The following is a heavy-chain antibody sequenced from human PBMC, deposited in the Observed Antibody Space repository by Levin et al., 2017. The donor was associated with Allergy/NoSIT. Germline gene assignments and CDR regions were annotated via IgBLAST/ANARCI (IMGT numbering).Heavy chain of an antibody. V-gene: IGHV2-5*02. D-gene: IGHD3-9*01. Sequence: VSGPTLVKPTETLTLTCTCSGFSLSTSGVGVGWIRHPPGKALEWLALIYWDDDKRYSPSLKSRPTITKDTSKNQVVVTMTNMDPVDTATYYCARFLTGYRRADFWGQGTLVTVSS. J-gene: IGHJ4*02. CDR1: GFSLSTSGVG. CDR2: IYWDDDK. CDR3: ARFLTGYRRADF.